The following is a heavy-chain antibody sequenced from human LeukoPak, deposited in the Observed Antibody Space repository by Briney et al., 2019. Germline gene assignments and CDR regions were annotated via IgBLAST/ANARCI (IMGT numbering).Heavy chain of an antibody. Sequence: SETLSLTCTVSGGSVSTYYWNWMRQPPGKGLEWIGYISHSGSTKYNPSLQSRVTISVDTTKNQFSLKLSSVTAADTAIYYCARDFFASSATFVAFDMWGQGTMVTVSS. V-gene: IGHV4-59*02. CDR1: GGSVSTYY. D-gene: IGHD3-16*01. J-gene: IGHJ3*02. CDR2: ISHSGST. CDR3: ARDFFASSATFVAFDM.